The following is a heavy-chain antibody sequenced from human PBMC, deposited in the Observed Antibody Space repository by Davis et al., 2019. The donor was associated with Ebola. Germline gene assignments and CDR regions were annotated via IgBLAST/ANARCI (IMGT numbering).Heavy chain of an antibody. D-gene: IGHD5-18*01. V-gene: IGHV4-59*01. CDR3: ARSPTGGYSYGFNY. CDR1: GGSISSYY. J-gene: IGHJ4*02. Sequence: PSETLSLTCTVSGGSISSYYWSWIRQPPGKGLEWIGYIYYSGSTNYNLSLKSRVTISVDTSKNQFSLKLSSVTAADTAVYYCARSPTGGYSYGFNYWGQGTLVTVSS. CDR2: IYYSGST.